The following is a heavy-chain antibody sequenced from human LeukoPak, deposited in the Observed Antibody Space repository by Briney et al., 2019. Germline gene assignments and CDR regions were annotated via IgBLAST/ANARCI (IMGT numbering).Heavy chain of an antibody. D-gene: IGHD6-19*01. Sequence: KTSETLSLTCTVSGGSISSYYWSWIRQPPGKGLEWIGYIYYSGSTNYNPSLKSRVTISVDTSKNQFSLKLSSVTAADTAVYYCARVRASSGWRRFDYWGQGTLVTVSS. CDR2: IYYSGST. CDR1: GGSISSYY. CDR3: ARVRASSGWRRFDY. J-gene: IGHJ4*02. V-gene: IGHV4-59*01.